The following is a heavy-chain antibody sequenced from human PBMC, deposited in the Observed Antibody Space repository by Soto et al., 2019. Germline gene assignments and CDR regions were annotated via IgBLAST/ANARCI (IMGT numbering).Heavy chain of an antibody. CDR2: IIPIFGTA. Sequence: SVKVSCKASGGTFSSYAISWVRQAPGQGLEWMGGIIPIFGTANYAQKFQGRVTITADESTSTAYMELSSLRSEDTAVYYCARKVSSWYYFDYWGQGTLVTVS. D-gene: IGHD6-13*01. CDR1: GGTFSSYA. V-gene: IGHV1-69*13. CDR3: ARKVSSWYYFDY. J-gene: IGHJ4*02.